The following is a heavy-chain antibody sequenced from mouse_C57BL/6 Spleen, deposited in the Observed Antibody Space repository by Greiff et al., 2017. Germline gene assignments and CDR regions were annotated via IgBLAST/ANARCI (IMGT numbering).Heavy chain of an antibody. CDR2: IYPGDGDT. CDR3: ARSDVGFAY. V-gene: IGHV1-82*01. Sequence: QERLPYLFNPWASFKISCKASGYAFSSSWLNWVKQRPGMGLEWIGRIYPGDGDTNYNGKFKGTATLTADKSSSTAYMQLSSLTSEDSAVYFCARSDVGFAYWDQGTLVTVSA. J-gene: IGHJ3*01. CDR1: GYAFSSSW.